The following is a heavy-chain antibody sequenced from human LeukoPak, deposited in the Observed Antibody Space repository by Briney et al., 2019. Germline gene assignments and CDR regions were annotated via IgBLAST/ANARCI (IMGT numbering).Heavy chain of an antibody. V-gene: IGHV1-2*06. CDR3: ARDLSGAADNWFDP. Sequence: ASVKVSCKASGYTFTGYYMHWVRQAPGQGLEWMGRINPNSGGTNYAQKFQGRVTMTRDTSISTAYMELSRLRSDDTAVCYCARDLSGAADNWFDPWGQGTLVTVSS. CDR1: GYTFTGYY. J-gene: IGHJ5*02. D-gene: IGHD2-8*02. CDR2: INPNSGGT.